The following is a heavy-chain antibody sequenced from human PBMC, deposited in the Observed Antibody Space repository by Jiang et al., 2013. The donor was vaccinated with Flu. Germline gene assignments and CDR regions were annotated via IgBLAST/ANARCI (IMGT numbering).Heavy chain of an antibody. CDR2: INRDGSEK. CDR1: GFTFSSHW. D-gene: IGHD6-19*01. V-gene: IGHV3-7*01. J-gene: IGHJ4*02. Sequence: RLSCVASGFTFSSHWMTWVRQAPGKGPEWVANINRDGSEKYYVESLKGRFTISRDNAENSLYLQMNSLRADDTAVYYCARGTIAVAGADYWGQGTLVTVSS. CDR3: ARGTIAVAGADY.